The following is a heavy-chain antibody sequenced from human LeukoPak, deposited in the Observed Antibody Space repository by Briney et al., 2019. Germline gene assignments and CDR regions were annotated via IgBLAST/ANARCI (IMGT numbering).Heavy chain of an antibody. D-gene: IGHD6-19*01. CDR1: GFTFSSYA. J-gene: IGHJ5*02. V-gene: IGHV3-30*04. CDR3: ARGGSGWFRWFDP. Sequence: GGSLRLSCAASGFTFSSYAMHWVRQAPGKGLEWVAVISYDGSNKYYADSVKGRFTISRDNSKNTLYLQMNSLSAEDTAVYYCARGGSGWFRWFDPWGQGTLVAVSS. CDR2: ISYDGSNK.